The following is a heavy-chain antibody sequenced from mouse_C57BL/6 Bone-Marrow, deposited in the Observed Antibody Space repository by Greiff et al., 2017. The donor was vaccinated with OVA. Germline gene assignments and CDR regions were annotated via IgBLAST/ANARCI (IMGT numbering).Heavy chain of an antibody. Sequence: EVKLMESGPELVKPGASVKISCKASGYSFTGYYMNWVKQSPEKSLEWIGEINPSTGGTTYNQKFKAKATLTVDKSSSTAYMQLKSLTSEDSAVYYCARYDYDVGFAYWGQGTLVTVSA. CDR1: GYSFTGYY. CDR2: INPSTGGT. J-gene: IGHJ3*01. CDR3: ARYDYDVGFAY. D-gene: IGHD2-4*01. V-gene: IGHV1-42*01.